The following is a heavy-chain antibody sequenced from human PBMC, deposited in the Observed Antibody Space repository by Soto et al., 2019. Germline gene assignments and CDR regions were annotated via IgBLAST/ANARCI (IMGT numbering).Heavy chain of an antibody. D-gene: IGHD5-18*01. Sequence: GASVKVSCKASGYTFTGYYMHWVRQAPGQGLEWMGWINPNSGGTNYAQKFQGWVTMTRDTSISTAYMELSRLRSDDTAVYYCERDLGYSYGYYAFDIWGQGTMVNVSS. J-gene: IGHJ3*02. CDR2: INPNSGGT. CDR3: ERDLGYSYGYYAFDI. CDR1: GYTFTGYY. V-gene: IGHV1-2*04.